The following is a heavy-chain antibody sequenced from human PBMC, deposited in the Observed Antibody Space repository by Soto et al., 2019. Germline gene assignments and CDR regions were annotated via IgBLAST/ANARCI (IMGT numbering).Heavy chain of an antibody. CDR1: GGSISSISYY. V-gene: IGHV4-39*01. D-gene: IGHD5-18*01. J-gene: IGHJ4*02. CDR3: ARVALVYRETAMGFDY. Sequence: QLQLQESGPGLVKPSETLSLTCTVSGGSISSISYYWGWIRQPPGKGLEWIGSIYHSGSTYYKPSLKSRVTISVDTSKNRTTLKSGTVTVADMAVYYCARVALVYRETAMGFDYWGEGTLVTVSS. CDR2: IYHSGST.